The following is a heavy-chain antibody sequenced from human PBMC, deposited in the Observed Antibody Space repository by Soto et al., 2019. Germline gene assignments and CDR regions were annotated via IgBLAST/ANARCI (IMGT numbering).Heavy chain of an antibody. CDR2: ITPIFGTA. J-gene: IGHJ4*02. V-gene: IGHV1-69*13. CDR3: AVGGWNLYYFDY. CDR1: GGTFSSYA. Sequence: GASVKVSCKASGGTFSSYAISWVRQAPGQGLEWMGGITPIFGTANYAQKFQGRVTITADESTSTDSMELSSLRSEDTAVYYCAVGGWNLYYFDYWGQGTLVTVSS. D-gene: IGHD1-1*01.